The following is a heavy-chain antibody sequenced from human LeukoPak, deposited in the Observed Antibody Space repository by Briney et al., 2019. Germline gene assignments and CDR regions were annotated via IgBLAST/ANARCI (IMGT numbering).Heavy chain of an antibody. CDR3: AKDGDRITIFGVVIIPSGWFDP. CDR1: GFTFSSYA. J-gene: IGHJ5*02. Sequence: PGESLRLSCAASGFTFSSYAMSWVRQAPGKGLEWVSAISGSGGSTYYADSVKGRFTISRDNSKNTLYLQMNSLRAEDTAVYYCAKDGDRITIFGVVIIPSGWFDPWGQGTLVTVSS. V-gene: IGHV3-23*01. CDR2: ISGSGGST. D-gene: IGHD3-3*01.